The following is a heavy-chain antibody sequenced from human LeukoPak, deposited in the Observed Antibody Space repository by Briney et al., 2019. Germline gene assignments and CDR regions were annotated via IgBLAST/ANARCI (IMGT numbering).Heavy chain of an antibody. CDR3: ARAAAETGAFRDNWFDP. CDR2: IAYDGNNK. V-gene: IGHV3-30*19. D-gene: IGHD6-19*01. CDR1: GFFLSRYD. J-gene: IGHJ5*02. Sequence: GGSLRLSCAASGFFLSRYDMHWVRQAPGKGLEWVAVIAYDGNNKIYADSVKGRFTISRDNSKNTLYLQMNSLRAEDTAVYYCARAAAETGAFRDNWFDPWGQGTLVTVSS.